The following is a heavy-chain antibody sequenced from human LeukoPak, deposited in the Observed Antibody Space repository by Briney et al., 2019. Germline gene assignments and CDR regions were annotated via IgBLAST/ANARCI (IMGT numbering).Heavy chain of an antibody. CDR3: ARDPGYCSSTSCYAGPGYYMDV. D-gene: IGHD2-2*01. J-gene: IGHJ6*03. Sequence: GASVKVSCKASGFTFTSYYMHWVRQAPGQGLEWMGIINPSGGSTSYAQKFQGRVTMTRDMSTSTVYMELSSLRSEDTAVYYCARDPGYCSSTSCYAGPGYYMDVWGKGTTVTISS. CDR2: INPSGGST. CDR1: GFTFTSYY. V-gene: IGHV1-46*01.